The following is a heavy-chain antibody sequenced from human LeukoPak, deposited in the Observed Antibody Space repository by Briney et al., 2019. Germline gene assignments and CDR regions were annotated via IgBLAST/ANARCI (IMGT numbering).Heavy chain of an antibody. CDR3: AGETGGDIVVVPAAKGPRGYYYMDV. V-gene: IGHV4-59*01. Sequence: SETLSLTCTVSGGSINSYYWNWIRQPPGKGLEWIGYIYYSGATNYNPSLKSRVTISVDTSKKQFSLKLNSVTAADTAVYYCAGETGGDIVVVPAAKGPRGYYYMDVWGKGTTVTISS. J-gene: IGHJ6*03. CDR2: IYYSGAT. D-gene: IGHD2-2*01. CDR1: GGSINSYY.